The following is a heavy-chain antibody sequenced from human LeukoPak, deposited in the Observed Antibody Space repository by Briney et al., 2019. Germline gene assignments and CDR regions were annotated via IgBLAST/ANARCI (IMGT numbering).Heavy chain of an antibody. CDR2: ISAYNGNT. CDR3: ATSAYSGSYFY. D-gene: IGHD1-26*01. CDR1: GYTFTSYG. J-gene: IGHJ4*02. Sequence: ASVKVTCKASGYTFTSYGISWVRQAPGQGLEWMGWISAYNGNTNYAQKLQGRVTMTTDTSTSTAYMELSSLRSEDTAVYYCATSAYSGSYFYWGQGTLVTVSS. V-gene: IGHV1-18*01.